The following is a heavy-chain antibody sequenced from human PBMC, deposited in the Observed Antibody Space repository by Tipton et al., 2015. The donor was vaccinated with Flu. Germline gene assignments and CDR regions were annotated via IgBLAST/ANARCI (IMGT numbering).Heavy chain of an antibody. D-gene: IGHD6-13*01. Sequence: QLVQSGAEMRKPGASVKVSCKASGYTLTGYYMHWVRQAPGQGLEWMGWINPNSGGTNSAQTFQGRVTMTGDTSINTAYMEMTSLTSDDTAVYFCATVKPTGYLGTAAGWFDTWGQGTLVSVSS. CDR1: GYTLTGYY. J-gene: IGHJ5*02. CDR3: ATVKPTGYLGTAAGWFDT. V-gene: IGHV1-2*02. CDR2: INPNSGGT.